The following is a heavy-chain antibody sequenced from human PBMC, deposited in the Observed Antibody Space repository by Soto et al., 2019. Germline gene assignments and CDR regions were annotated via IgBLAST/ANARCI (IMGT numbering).Heavy chain of an antibody. D-gene: IGHD3-10*01. CDR3: ARGGGPLTYYYGSGSSNPRNGMDV. J-gene: IGHJ6*02. Sequence: PSETLSLTCAVYGGSFSGYYWSWIRQPPGKGLEWIGEINHSGSTNYNPSLKSRVTISVDTSKNQFSLKLSSVTAADTAVYYCARGGGPLTYYYGSGSSNPRNGMDVWGQGTTVTVSS. CDR1: GGSFSGYY. CDR2: INHSGST. V-gene: IGHV4-34*01.